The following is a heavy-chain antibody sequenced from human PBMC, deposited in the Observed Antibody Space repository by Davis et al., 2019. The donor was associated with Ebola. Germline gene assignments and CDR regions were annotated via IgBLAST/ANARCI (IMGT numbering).Heavy chain of an antibody. CDR1: GYDFSTYW. D-gene: IGHD1-26*01. CDR3: AEADSGSYLTR. Sequence: KVSCKASGYDFSTYWIVWVRQTPGKGLEWMGLMYPGDSETRHSPSFQGQVTISADKSISTAYLQWSSLKASDTAMYYCAEADSGSYLTRWGQGTLVTVSS. V-gene: IGHV5-51*01. CDR2: MYPGDSET. J-gene: IGHJ1*01.